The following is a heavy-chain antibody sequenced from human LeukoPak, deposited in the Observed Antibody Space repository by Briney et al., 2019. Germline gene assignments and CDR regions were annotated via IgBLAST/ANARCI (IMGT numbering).Heavy chain of an antibody. J-gene: IGHJ6*02. V-gene: IGHV3-21*03. CDR3: TADGGYYYDNSGYYNGLYGMDV. CDR1: GFTFSSLA. CDR2: IGSDSSDI. Sequence: GGSLRLSCVGSGFTFSSLAMNWVRQAPGKGLEWVSSIGSDSSDIHYVDSVKGRFIISRDNARNSLYLQMNSLKTEDTAVYYCTADGGYYYDNSGYYNGLYGMDVWGQGTTVTVSS. D-gene: IGHD3-22*01.